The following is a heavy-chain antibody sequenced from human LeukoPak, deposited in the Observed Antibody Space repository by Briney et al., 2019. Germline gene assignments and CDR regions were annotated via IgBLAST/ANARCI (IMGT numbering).Heavy chain of an antibody. J-gene: IGHJ6*03. D-gene: IGHD3-10*01. CDR2: IYYSGAT. CDR1: GGSVSGSY. Sequence: SETLSLTCTVSGGSVSGSYWSWVRQSPGKGLEWIGYIYYSGATNYNPSLKSRVSISIDTSKNQFSLKLSSVTPADTAVYYCARDSYGSGSSYNDYYYYMDVWGKGTTVTIS. V-gene: IGHV4-59*02. CDR3: ARDSYGSGSSYNDYYYYMDV.